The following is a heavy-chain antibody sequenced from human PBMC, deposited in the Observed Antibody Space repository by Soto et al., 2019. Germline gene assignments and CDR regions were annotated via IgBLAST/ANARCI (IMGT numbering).Heavy chain of an antibody. V-gene: IGHV3-7*01. Sequence: LRLSCAASGFTFSSYWMSWVRQAPGKGLEWVANIKQDGSEKYYVDSVKGRFTISRDNAKNSLYLQMNSLRAEDTAVYYCARDRHGSGSYSPYYYGMDVWGQGTTVTVSS. CDR2: IKQDGSEK. CDR1: GFTFSSYW. CDR3: ARDRHGSGSYSPYYYGMDV. J-gene: IGHJ6*02. D-gene: IGHD3-10*01.